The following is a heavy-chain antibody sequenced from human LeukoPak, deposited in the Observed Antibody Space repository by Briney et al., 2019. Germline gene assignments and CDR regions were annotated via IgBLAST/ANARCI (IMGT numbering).Heavy chain of an antibody. J-gene: IGHJ3*02. CDR1: GYSISSGYY. D-gene: IGHD3-3*01. V-gene: IGHV4-38-2*02. CDR3: ARVCRITILLPGSPKCAFDI. CDR2: IYHSGST. Sequence: SETLSLTCTVSGYSISSGYYWGWIRQPPGKGLEWIGSIYHSGSTYYNPSLKSRVTISVDTSKNQFSLKLSSVTAADTAVYYCARVCRITILLPGSPKCAFDIWGQGTMVTVSS.